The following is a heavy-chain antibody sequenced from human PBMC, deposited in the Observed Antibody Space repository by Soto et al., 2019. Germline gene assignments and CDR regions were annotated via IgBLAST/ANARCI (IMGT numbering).Heavy chain of an antibody. Sequence: SETLSLTCAVSGYSISSDYYWGWIRQPPGKGLEWIGSIYHSGSTYYNPSLKSRVTISVDTSKNQFSLKLSSVTAADTAVYYCARGASAPIFGVVIKPHGYWGQGTLVTVSS. D-gene: IGHD3-3*01. CDR1: GYSISSDYY. CDR2: IYHSGST. CDR3: ARGASAPIFGVVIKPHGY. V-gene: IGHV4-38-2*01. J-gene: IGHJ4*02.